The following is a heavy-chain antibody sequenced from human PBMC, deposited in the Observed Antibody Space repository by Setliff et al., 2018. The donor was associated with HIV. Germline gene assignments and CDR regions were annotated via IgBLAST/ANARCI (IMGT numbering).Heavy chain of an antibody. CDR2: ISGLSNVR. J-gene: IGHJ4*02. Sequence: PGGSLRLSCAASGFTFSNYVMTWVRQAPGKGLEWVSAISGLSNVRNYADSVKGRFTISRDNSKNTLFVQVSSLRADDTAVYYCAKGYNADWYFFDYWGQGTLVTVSS. CDR1: GFTFSNYV. D-gene: IGHD1-20*01. V-gene: IGHV3-23*01. CDR3: AKGYNADWYFFDY.